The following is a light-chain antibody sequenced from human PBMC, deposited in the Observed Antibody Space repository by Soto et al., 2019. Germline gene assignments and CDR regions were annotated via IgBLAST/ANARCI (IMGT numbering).Light chain of an antibody. J-gene: IGKJ1*01. Sequence: EIVLTQSPATLSLSPGERATLSCRASQSVSSYLAWYQQKPGQAPRLLIYDASNRATGIPGRFSGSGSGTDLTLTISSREPDDFAVYYCQRHSNSWTFGQGTKVEIK. CDR3: QRHSNSWT. CDR2: DAS. V-gene: IGKV3-11*01. CDR1: QSVSSY.